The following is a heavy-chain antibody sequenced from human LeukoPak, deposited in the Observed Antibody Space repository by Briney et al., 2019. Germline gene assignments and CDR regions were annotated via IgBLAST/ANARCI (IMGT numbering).Heavy chain of an antibody. CDR3: ARRPSYCGGDCYYYFDY. CDR1: GFTFSSCW. D-gene: IGHD2-21*01. Sequence: GGSLRLSCAASGFTFSSCWMSWVRQAPGMGLEWVANIKQDGSEKDYADSVKGRFTISRDNAKNSLYLQMNSLRAEDTAVYYCARRPSYCGGDCYYYFDYWGQGTLVTVSS. J-gene: IGHJ4*02. CDR2: IKQDGSEK. V-gene: IGHV3-7*01.